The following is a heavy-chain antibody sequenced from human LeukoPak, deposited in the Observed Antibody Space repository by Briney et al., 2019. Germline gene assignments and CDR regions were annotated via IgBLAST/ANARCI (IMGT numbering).Heavy chain of an antibody. V-gene: IGHV1-69*05. Sequence: ASVKVSCKASGGTFSSYAISWVRQAPGQGLEWMGGIIPIFGTANYAQKFQGRVTITTDESTSTAYMELSSLRAEDTAVYYCASGRVARSWPGGNRFDYWGQGTLVTVSS. CDR2: IIPIFGTA. D-gene: IGHD6-13*01. J-gene: IGHJ4*02. CDR1: GGTFSSYA. CDR3: ASGRVARSWPGGNRFDY.